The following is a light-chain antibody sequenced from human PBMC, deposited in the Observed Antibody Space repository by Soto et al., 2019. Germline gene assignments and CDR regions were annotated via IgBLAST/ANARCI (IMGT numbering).Light chain of an antibody. CDR3: QQYNNWPSIT. CDR2: GAS. J-gene: IGKJ5*01. CDR1: QSVSSN. V-gene: IGKV3-15*01. Sequence: ETVMTQSPATLSVSPGERATLSCWASQSVSSNLAWYQQKPGQAPRLLIYGASTRATGIPARFSGSGSGTEFTLTISSLQSEDFAVYYCQQYNNWPSITFGQGTRLEIK.